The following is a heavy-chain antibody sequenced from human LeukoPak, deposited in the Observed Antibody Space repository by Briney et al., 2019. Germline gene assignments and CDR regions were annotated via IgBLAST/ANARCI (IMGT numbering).Heavy chain of an antibody. Sequence: GRSLRLSCAASGFTFSTYGMHWVRQAPGKGLEWVAVISYDGSNEYYADSVKGRFTISRDNSKSTLYLQMNSLRAEDTAVYHCAKKSGDHFHFDFWGQGTLVTVSS. D-gene: IGHD2-21*01. CDR1: GFTFSTYG. CDR3: AKKSGDHFHFDF. CDR2: ISYDGSNE. J-gene: IGHJ4*02. V-gene: IGHV3-30*18.